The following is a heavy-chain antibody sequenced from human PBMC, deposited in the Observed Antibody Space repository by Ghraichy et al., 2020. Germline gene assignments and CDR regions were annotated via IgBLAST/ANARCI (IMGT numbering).Heavy chain of an antibody. Sequence: SETLSLTCTVSGGSISSSSYYWGWIRQPPGKGLEWIGSIYYSGSTYYNPSLKSRVTISVDTSKNQFSLKLSSVTAADTAVYYCARGLVVVPAAIGYYYYGMDVWGQGTTVTVSS. D-gene: IGHD2-2*01. CDR2: IYYSGST. J-gene: IGHJ6*02. V-gene: IGHV4-39*01. CDR3: ARGLVVVPAAIGYYYYGMDV. CDR1: GGSISSSSYY.